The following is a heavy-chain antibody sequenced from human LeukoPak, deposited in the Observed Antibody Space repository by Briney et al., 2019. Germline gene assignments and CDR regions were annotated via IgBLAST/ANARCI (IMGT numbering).Heavy chain of an antibody. CDR1: GFTFGDYA. J-gene: IGHJ4*02. D-gene: IGHD2-15*01. CDR2: IRSKAYGGTT. CDR3: TRDGIVGYCSGGSCFYFDY. V-gene: IGHV3-49*03. Sequence: GGSLRLSCTASGFTFGDYAMSWFRQAPGKGLEWVGFIRSKAYGGTTEYAASVKGRFTISRDDSKSIAYLHMNSLKTEDTAVYYCTRDGIVGYCSGGSCFYFDYWGQGTLVTVSS.